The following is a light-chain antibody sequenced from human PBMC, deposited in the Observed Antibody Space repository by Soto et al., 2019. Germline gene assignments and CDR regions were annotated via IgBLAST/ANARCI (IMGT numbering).Light chain of an antibody. CDR3: SSDTSSSTWV. CDR2: EVS. J-gene: IGLJ3*02. V-gene: IGLV2-14*01. CDR1: SSDVGGYNY. Sequence: QSALTQPASVSGSPGQSITISCTGTSSDVGGYNYVSWYQQHPGKAPKLMIYEVSSRPSGVSNRFSGSKSGNTASLTISGLQAEDEADYYCSSDTSSSTWVFGGGTKVTVL.